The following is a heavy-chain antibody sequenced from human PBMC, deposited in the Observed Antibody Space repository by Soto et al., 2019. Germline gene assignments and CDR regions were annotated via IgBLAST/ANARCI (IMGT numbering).Heavy chain of an antibody. CDR2: IYYTGST. J-gene: IGHJ5*01. Sequence: SETLSLTCTVSGGSISSYYWSWIRQPPGKGLEWIGFIYYTGSTNYNPSLKSRVTILVDTSNNQFSLHLSSVPPDDTAVYYCVRLIGNSWLDSWGQGTPVTVSS. CDR3: VRLIGNSWLDS. CDR1: GGSISSYY. V-gene: IGHV4-59*08.